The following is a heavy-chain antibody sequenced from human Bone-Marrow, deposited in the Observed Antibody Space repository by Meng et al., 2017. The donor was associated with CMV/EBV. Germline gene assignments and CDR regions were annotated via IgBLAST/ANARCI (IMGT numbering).Heavy chain of an antibody. CDR3: ASLVVDTAMVTTPRRRLWYGMDG. V-gene: IGHV1-69*10. D-gene: IGHD5-18*01. CDR2: IIPILGIA. J-gene: IGHJ6*02. CDR1: GGTLSSYA. Sequence: SVKVSCKASGGTLSSYAYSWVRQAPGQGLEWMGGIIPILGIANYAQKFQGRVTITADKSTSTAYMELSSLRSEDTAVYYCASLVVDTAMVTTPRRRLWYGMDGWGQGTTVTVSS.